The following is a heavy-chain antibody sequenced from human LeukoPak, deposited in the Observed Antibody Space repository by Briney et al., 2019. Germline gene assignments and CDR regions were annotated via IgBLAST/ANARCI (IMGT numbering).Heavy chain of an antibody. J-gene: IGHJ4*02. CDR2: ISGSGGKP. CDR1: GVTLSNYG. D-gene: IGHD3-22*01. V-gene: IGHV3-23*01. Sequence: QSGGSLRLSCAVSGVTLSNYGMSWVRQAPGKGLEWVAGISGSGGKPNYADSVKGRFTISRDNPKNTLYLQKNSLRAEDTAVYFCAKRGVVIRVILVGFHKEAYYFDSWGQGALVTVSS. CDR3: AKRGVVIRVILVGFHKEAYYFDS.